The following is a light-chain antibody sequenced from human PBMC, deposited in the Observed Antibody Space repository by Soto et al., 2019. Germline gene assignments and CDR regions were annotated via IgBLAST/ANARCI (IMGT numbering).Light chain of an antibody. CDR2: DAS. J-gene: IGKJ1*01. V-gene: IGKV1-5*01. Sequence: DIQMTHSPSTLSASVGDRVTIAFRSSQSVNTWLAWYQKKPGKPPKLLIYDASSLQSGVPSRFSGSGSGTEFTLTISSLQPDDFATYYCQQYSGYPWTFGQGTKVDIK. CDR1: QSVNTW. CDR3: QQYSGYPWT.